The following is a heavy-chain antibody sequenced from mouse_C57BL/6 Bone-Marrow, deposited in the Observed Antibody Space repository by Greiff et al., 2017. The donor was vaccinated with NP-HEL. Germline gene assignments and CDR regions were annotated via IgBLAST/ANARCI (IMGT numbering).Heavy chain of an antibody. V-gene: IGHV5-6*01. CDR2: ISSGGSYT. Sequence: EVQVVESGGDLVKPGGSLKLSCAASGFTFSSYGMSWVRQTPDKRLEWVATISSGGSYTYYPDRVKGRFTISSDNAKNTLYLQMRSLKSEDTAMYYCARRGYAWFAYWGQGTLVTVSA. J-gene: IGHJ3*01. D-gene: IGHD2-2*01. CDR3: ARRGYAWFAY. CDR1: GFTFSSYG.